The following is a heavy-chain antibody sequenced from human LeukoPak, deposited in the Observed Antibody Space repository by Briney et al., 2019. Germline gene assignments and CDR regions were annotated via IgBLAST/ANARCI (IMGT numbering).Heavy chain of an antibody. V-gene: IGHV3-48*04. CDR1: GFTFSSYS. J-gene: IGHJ4*02. D-gene: IGHD5-18*01. Sequence: GGSLRLSCAASGFTFSSYSMNWVRQAPGKGLEWVSYISSSSSTIYYADSVKGRFTISRDNAKNTLYLQMNSLRAEDTAVYYCTRDKTGYGYPGYWGQGTLVTVSS. CDR2: ISSSSSTI. CDR3: TRDKTGYGYPGY.